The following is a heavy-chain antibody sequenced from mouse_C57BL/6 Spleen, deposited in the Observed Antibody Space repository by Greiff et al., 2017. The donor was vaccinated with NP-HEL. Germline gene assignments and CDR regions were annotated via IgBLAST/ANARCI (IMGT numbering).Heavy chain of an antibody. CDR1: GYSFTGYF. CDR2: INPYNGDT. D-gene: IGHD2-4*01. Sequence: EVQLQQSGPELVKPGDSVKISCKASGYSFTGYFMNWVMQSHGKSLEWIGRINPYNGDTFYNQKFKGKATLTVDKSSSTAHMELRSLTSEDSADYYCARYDYVPLYFDVWGTGTTVTVSS. J-gene: IGHJ1*03. CDR3: ARYDYVPLYFDV. V-gene: IGHV1-20*01.